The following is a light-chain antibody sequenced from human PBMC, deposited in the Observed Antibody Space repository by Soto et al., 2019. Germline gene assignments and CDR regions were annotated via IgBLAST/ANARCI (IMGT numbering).Light chain of an antibody. CDR1: QSISSSY. Sequence: EIVLTQSPGTLSLSPGERATLSCRASQSISSSYLAWYQQKPGQAPRLLIYAASSRATGIPDRFSGSGSRTDFTLTISRLEPEVFAVYYCQQYGSSSYTFGQGTQLEIK. J-gene: IGKJ2*01. CDR3: QQYGSSSYT. CDR2: AAS. V-gene: IGKV3-20*01.